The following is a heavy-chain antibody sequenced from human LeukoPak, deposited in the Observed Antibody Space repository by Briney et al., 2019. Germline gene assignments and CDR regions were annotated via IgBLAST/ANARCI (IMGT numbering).Heavy chain of an antibody. J-gene: IGHJ4*02. V-gene: IGHV3-66*01. CDR2: IYSGGST. Sequence: PGGSLRLSCAASGFTFSSYAMSWVRQAPGKGLEWVSVIYSGGSTYYADSVKGRFTISRDNSKNTLYLQMNSLRAEDTAVYYCARENSGSYWAFDYWGQGTLVTVSS. CDR3: ARENSGSYWAFDY. CDR1: GFTFSSYA. D-gene: IGHD1-26*01.